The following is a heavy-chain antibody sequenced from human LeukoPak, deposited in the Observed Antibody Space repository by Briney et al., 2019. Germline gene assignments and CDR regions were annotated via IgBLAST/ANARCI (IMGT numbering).Heavy chain of an antibody. Sequence: SETLSLTCAVSGGSISSGGYSWSWIRQPPGKGLEWIGYIYHSGSTYYNPSLKSRVTISVDRSKNQFSLKLSSVTAVDTAVYYCAREPPGYYFDYWGQGTLVTDSS. V-gene: IGHV4-30-2*01. J-gene: IGHJ4*02. CDR2: IYHSGST. CDR1: GGSISSGGYS. CDR3: AREPPGYYFDY. D-gene: IGHD7-27*01.